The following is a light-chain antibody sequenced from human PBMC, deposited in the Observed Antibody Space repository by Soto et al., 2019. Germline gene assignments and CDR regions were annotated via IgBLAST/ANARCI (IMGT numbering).Light chain of an antibody. CDR1: SSDVGGYNY. CDR2: EVN. J-gene: IGLJ2*01. CDR3: GSYTSSSTLMV. Sequence: QSALTQPASVSGSPGQSITISCTGTSSDVGGYNYVSWYQQHPGKAPKLMIYEVNNRPSGVSNRFSGSKSGNTASLTISGLQAEDEADYYCGSYTSSSTLMVFGGGTKLTVL. V-gene: IGLV2-14*01.